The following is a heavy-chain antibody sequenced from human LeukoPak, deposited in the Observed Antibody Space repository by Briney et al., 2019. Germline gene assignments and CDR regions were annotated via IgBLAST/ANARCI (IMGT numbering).Heavy chain of an antibody. CDR1: GFTVSSNY. J-gene: IGHJ3*02. Sequence: GGSLRLSCAASGFTVSSNYMSWVRQAPGKGLEWVSVIYSGGSTYYANSVKGRFTISRDNSKNTLYLQMNSLRAEDTTVYYCARVSFEPGIAVAGRAFDIWGRGTMVTVSS. CDR2: IYSGGST. V-gene: IGHV3-53*01. CDR3: ARVSFEPGIAVAGRAFDI. D-gene: IGHD6-19*01.